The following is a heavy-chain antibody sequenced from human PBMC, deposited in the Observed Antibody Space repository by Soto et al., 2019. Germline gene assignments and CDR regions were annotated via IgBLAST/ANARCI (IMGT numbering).Heavy chain of an antibody. Sequence: EVQLLESGGGLIQPGGSLRLSCAASGFTFSGYCMTWVRQAPGTGLEWVSGIIGSGASTYYADAVKGRFPISRDTSKNTVYLQVNTLRAEDTAVYYCAKNLASAAYSGMDVW. CDR1: GFTFSGYC. D-gene: IGHD6-13*01. CDR2: IIGSGAST. CDR3: AKNLASAAYSGMDV. V-gene: IGHV3-23*01. J-gene: IGHJ6*01.